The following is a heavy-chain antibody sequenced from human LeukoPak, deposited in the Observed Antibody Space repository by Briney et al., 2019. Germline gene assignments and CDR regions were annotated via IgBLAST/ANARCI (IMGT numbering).Heavy chain of an antibody. CDR1: GGSISSSSYY. Sequence: SETLSLTCTVSGGSISSSSYYWGWIRQPPGKGLEWIGSIYYSGSTYYNPSLKSRVTISVDTSKNQFSLKLSSVTAADTAVYYCARHPLTIFGVVITWFDPWGQGTLVTVSS. J-gene: IGHJ5*02. CDR2: IYYSGST. CDR3: ARHPLTIFGVVITWFDP. D-gene: IGHD3-3*01. V-gene: IGHV4-39*01.